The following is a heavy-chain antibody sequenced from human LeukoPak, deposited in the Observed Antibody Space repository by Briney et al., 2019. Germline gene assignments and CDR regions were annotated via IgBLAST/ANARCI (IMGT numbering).Heavy chain of an antibody. V-gene: IGHV1-69*05. CDR1: GGTFSSYA. J-gene: IGHJ4*02. D-gene: IGHD6-6*01. Sequence: ASVKVSCKASGGTFSSYAISWVRQAPGQGLEWMGGIIPIFGTANYAQKLQGRVTITTDESTSTAYMELSSLRSEDTAVYYCARAGAARLTWDYWGQGTLVTVSS. CDR2: IIPIFGTA. CDR3: ARAGAARLTWDY.